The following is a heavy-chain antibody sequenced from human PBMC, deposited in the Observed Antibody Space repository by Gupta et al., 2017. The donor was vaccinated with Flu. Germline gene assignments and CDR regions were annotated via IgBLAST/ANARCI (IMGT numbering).Heavy chain of an antibody. CDR1: GFVFTNYY. CDR2: INPLGGST. J-gene: IGHJ4*02. D-gene: IGHD2/OR15-2a*01. V-gene: IGHV1-46*01. Sequence: QVQLVQSGAEVKKPGASVKLSCKASGFVFTNYYMYWVRQAPGHGLEYMGIINPLGGSTNYAKKFQGRVTMTRDTSTNTVYMELSSLRFEDTAVYFCARSRGCNSPNCYSSFDYWGQGTRVTVSS. CDR3: ARSRGCNSPNCYSSFDY.